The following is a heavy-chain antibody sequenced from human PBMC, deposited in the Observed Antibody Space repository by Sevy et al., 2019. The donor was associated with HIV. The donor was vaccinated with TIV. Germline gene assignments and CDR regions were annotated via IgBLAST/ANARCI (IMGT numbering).Heavy chain of an antibody. CDR3: AREDCSSTSCYRPRPGDWFDP. Sequence: GGSLRLSCAASEFTFSSYSMNWVRQAPGKGLEWVSSISSTSSYIYYADSVKGRFTISRDNAKNSLYLQMNSLRAEDTAVYYCAREDCSSTSCYRPRPGDWFDPWGQGTQFTVSS. D-gene: IGHD2-2*02. V-gene: IGHV3-21*01. J-gene: IGHJ5*02. CDR1: EFTFSSYS. CDR2: ISSTSSYI.